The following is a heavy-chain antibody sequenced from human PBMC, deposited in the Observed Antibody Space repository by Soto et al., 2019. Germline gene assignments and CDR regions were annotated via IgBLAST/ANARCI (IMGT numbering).Heavy chain of an antibody. D-gene: IGHD2-2*01. CDR1: DGSISSYY. Sequence: SETLSLTCTVSDGSISSYYWSWIRQPPGKGLEWIGYIYYSGSTNYNPSLKSRVTISVDTSKNQFSLKLSSVTAADTAVYYCARDQVPAALLGWFEPWGQGTLVTVSS. CDR3: ARDQVPAALLGWFEP. V-gene: IGHV4-59*01. J-gene: IGHJ5*02. CDR2: IYYSGST.